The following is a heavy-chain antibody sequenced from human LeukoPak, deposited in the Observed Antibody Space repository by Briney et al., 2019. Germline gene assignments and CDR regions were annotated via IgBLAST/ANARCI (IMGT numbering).Heavy chain of an antibody. CDR1: GGIFSSYA. CDR2: IIPIFGTA. CDR3: ASTPRYSGYEGGFDY. V-gene: IGHV1-69*06. D-gene: IGHD5-12*01. J-gene: IGHJ4*02. Sequence: SVKVSCKASGGIFSSYAISWVRQAPGQGLEWMGGIIPIFGTANYAQKFQGRVTITADKSTSTAYMELSSLRSEDTAVYYCASTPRYSGYEGGFDYWGQGTLVTVSS.